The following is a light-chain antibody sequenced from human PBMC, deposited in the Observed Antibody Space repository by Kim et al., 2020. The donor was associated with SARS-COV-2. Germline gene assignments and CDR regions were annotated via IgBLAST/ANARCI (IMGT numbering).Light chain of an antibody. CDR2: GKN. CDR3: NSRDSSGIHVL. Sequence: ALGQTVRITCQGDSLRSYYASWYQKKPGQAPVLVIYGKNNRPSGIPDRFSGSSSGNTASLTITGAQAEDEADYYCNSRDSSGIHVLFGGGTQLTVL. J-gene: IGLJ2*01. V-gene: IGLV3-19*01. CDR1: SLRSYY.